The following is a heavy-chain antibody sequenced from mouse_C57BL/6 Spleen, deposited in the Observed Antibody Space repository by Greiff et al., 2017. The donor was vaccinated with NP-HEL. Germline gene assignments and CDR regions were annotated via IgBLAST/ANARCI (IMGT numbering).Heavy chain of an antibody. CDR1: GFTFSDYG. D-gene: IGHD1-1*01. V-gene: IGHV5-17*01. Sequence: EVKLEESGGGLVKPGGSLKLSCAASGFTFSDYGMHWVRQAPEKGLEWVAYISSGSSTIYYADTVKGRFTISRDNAKNTLFLQMTSLRSEDTAMYYCVRGPHYYGSRGGYFDVWGTGTTVTVSS. CDR3: VRGPHYYGSRGGYFDV. J-gene: IGHJ1*03. CDR2: ISSGSSTI.